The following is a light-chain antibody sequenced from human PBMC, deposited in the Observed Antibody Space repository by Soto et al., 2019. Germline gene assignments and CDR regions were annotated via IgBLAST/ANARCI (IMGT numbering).Light chain of an antibody. J-gene: IGLJ1*01. Sequence: QSALTQPASVSGSPGQSITISCTGTSSDVGGYDYVSWYQQHPGRAPKLLIYEVSNRPSRISNRFSGSKSGNVASLTISGLQAEDEADYYCSSYTTGSTHVFGTGTQLTVL. CDR3: SSYTTGSTHV. CDR1: SSDVGGYDY. CDR2: EVS. V-gene: IGLV2-14*01.